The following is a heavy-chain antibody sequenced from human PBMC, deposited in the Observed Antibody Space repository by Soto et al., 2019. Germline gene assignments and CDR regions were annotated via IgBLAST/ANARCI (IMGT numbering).Heavy chain of an antibody. CDR1: GFTVSSNY. D-gene: IGHD3-9*01. Sequence: GGSLRLSCAASGFTVSSNYMSWVRQAPGKGLVWVSRVNPDGTITTYADSVKGRFTISRGNAKNTLYLQMNSLGVEDTALYYCSYDTFGDKDFWGQGTPVTVSS. CDR3: SYDTFGDKDF. CDR2: VNPDGTIT. J-gene: IGHJ4*02. V-gene: IGHV3-74*01.